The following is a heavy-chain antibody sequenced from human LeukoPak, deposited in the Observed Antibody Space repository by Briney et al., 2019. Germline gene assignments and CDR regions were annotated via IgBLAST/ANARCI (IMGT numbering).Heavy chain of an antibody. D-gene: IGHD1-26*01. CDR3: AKDRGGSYGLYYYYGMDV. CDR1: GFTFDDYA. J-gene: IGHJ6*02. V-gene: IGHV3-9*01. CDR2: ISWNSGSI. Sequence: PGGSLRLSCAASGFTFDDYAMHWVRQAPGKGLGWVSGISWNSGSIGYADSVKGRFTISRDNAKNSLYLQMNSLRAEDTALYYCAKDRGGSYGLYYYYGMDVWGQGTTVTVSS.